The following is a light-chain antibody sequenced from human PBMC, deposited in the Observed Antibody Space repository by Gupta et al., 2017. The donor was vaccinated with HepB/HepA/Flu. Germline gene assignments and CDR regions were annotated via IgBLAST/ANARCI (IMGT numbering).Light chain of an antibody. CDR3: ADWDDSLQGVV. Sequence: QPVLTQPPSPSGTPRQRVTMSCFGSRPNIGNNPVSWYQQYPGTAPKLLSYNNTQRPSGVPDRFSGSKSGTTASLAIGGPQAKDEATYYCADWDDSLQGVVFGGGTKLTVL. V-gene: IGLV1-44*01. CDR1: RPNIGNNP. J-gene: IGLJ3*02. CDR2: NNT.